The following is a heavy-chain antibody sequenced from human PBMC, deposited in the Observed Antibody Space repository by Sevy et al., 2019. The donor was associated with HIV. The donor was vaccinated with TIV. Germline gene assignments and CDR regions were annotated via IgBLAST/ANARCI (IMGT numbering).Heavy chain of an antibody. CDR2: TRYDGSTK. D-gene: IGHD6-6*01. CDR1: GFTFNVYG. Sequence: GGSLRLSCAASGFTFNVYGMHWVRQAPGKGLQWVAFTRYDGSTKYYADSVKGRFTISRDNSKNTLYLQMNSLRVEDTAMYYCAKDLTERHSTSSGDFDYWGQGSLVTVSS. J-gene: IGHJ4*02. V-gene: IGHV3-30*02. CDR3: AKDLTERHSTSSGDFDY.